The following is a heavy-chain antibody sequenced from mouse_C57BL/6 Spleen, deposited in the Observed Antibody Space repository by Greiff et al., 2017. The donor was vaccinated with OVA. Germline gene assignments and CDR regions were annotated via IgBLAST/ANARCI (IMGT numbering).Heavy chain of an antibody. CDR3: ARQGGNSYFDY. D-gene: IGHD2-1*01. CDR1: GFTFSSYG. J-gene: IGHJ2*01. V-gene: IGHV5-6*02. Sequence: EVMLVESGGDLVKPGGSLKLSCAASGFTFSSYGLSWVRQTPDKRLEWVATISSGGSYTNYKDSVKGRCTISRDNSKNTLYLQMRSLKSEDTAIYYCARQGGNSYFDYWGQGTTLTVSS. CDR2: ISSGGSYT.